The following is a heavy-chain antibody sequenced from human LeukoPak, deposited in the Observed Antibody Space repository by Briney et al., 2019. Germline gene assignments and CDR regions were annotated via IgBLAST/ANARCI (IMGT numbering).Heavy chain of an antibody. V-gene: IGHV4-61*01. J-gene: IGHJ4*02. CDR2: IYYSGST. Sequence: PSETLSLTCTVSGGSVSSGSYYWSWIRQPPGKGLECIGYIYYSGSTNYNPSLKSRVTISVDTSKNQFSLKLSSVTAADTAVYYCARLKGLLLDYWGQGTLVTVSS. CDR3: ARLKGLLLDY. CDR1: GGSVSSGSYY. D-gene: IGHD3-22*01.